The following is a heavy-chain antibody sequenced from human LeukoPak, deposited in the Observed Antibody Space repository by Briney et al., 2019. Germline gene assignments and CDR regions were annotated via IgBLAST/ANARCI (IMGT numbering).Heavy chain of an antibody. CDR1: GFTVSSKY. Sequence: TGGSLRLSCAASGFTVSSKYMSWVRQAPGKGLEWVSVIYSGGSTYYADSVKGRFTISRDNSKNTLYLQMNSLRAEDTAVYYCARERWSASYYFDYWGQGTLVTVSS. D-gene: IGHD4-23*01. J-gene: IGHJ4*02. V-gene: IGHV3-53*01. CDR2: IYSGGST. CDR3: ARERWSASYYFDY.